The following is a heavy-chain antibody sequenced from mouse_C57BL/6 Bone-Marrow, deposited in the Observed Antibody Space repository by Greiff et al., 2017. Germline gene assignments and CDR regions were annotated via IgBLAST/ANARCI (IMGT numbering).Heavy chain of an antibody. CDR3: ARRRHGSSFDY. D-gene: IGHD1-1*01. Sequence: DVMLVESGGGLVKPGGSLKLSCAASGFTFSSYTMSWVRQTPEKRLEWVATISGGGGNTYYPDSVKGRFTISRDTAKNTLYLQMSSLRSEDTALFYCARRRHGSSFDYWGQGTTLTVSS. CDR1: GFTFSSYT. V-gene: IGHV5-9*01. J-gene: IGHJ2*01. CDR2: ISGGGGNT.